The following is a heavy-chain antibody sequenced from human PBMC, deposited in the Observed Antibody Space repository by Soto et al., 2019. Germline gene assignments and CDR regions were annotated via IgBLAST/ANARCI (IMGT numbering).Heavy chain of an antibody. Sequence: PGGSLRLSCAASGFTFYKATMSWVRQAPGKGLEWVGRIRSITNGGTTDDAAPVKGRFTISRDDSKNMLFLQMNSLKTEDTAVYYCTTAPTTVFYHGIDVWGQGTTVTVS. CDR3: TTAPTTVFYHGIDV. V-gene: IGHV3-15*01. CDR1: GFTFYKAT. J-gene: IGHJ6*02. D-gene: IGHD4-4*01. CDR2: IRSITNGGTT.